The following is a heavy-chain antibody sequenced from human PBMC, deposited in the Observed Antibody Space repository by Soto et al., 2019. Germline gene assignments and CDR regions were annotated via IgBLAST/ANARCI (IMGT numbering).Heavy chain of an antibody. CDR3: ARDQISGDYGDQFDY. CDR1: GFTFSSHG. V-gene: IGHV3-30*03. CDR2: ISYDGSDE. D-gene: IGHD4-17*01. Sequence: QVQLVESGGGVVQPGRSLRLSCAASGFTFSSHGMHWVRQAPGKGLEWVAVISYDGSDESYADSVKGRFTISRDNSKNTLYLQMNSLRPEDTAVYYCARDQISGDYGDQFDYCGQGTLVTVSS. J-gene: IGHJ4*02.